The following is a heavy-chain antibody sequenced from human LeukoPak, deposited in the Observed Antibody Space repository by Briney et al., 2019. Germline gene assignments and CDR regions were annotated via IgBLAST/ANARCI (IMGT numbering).Heavy chain of an antibody. CDR2: INSDVSST. Sequence: GGSLRLSCAASGFTFSSYWMHWVRQAPGKGLVWVSRINSDVSSTSYAGSVKGRFTISRDNAKNTLYLQMNSLRAEDTAVYYCARGTTGKRYYFDYWGQGTLVTVSS. CDR3: ARGTTGKRYYFDY. D-gene: IGHD1-7*01. CDR1: GFTFSSYW. J-gene: IGHJ4*02. V-gene: IGHV3-74*01.